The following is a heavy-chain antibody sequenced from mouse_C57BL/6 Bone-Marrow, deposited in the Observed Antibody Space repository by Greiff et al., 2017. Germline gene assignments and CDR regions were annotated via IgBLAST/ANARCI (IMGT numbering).Heavy chain of an antibody. CDR2: ISDGGSYT. CDR1: GFTFSSYA. J-gene: IGHJ3*01. D-gene: IGHD1-1*01. CDR3: ARDLYGSSYQFAY. V-gene: IGHV5-4*01. Sequence: EVNLVESGGGLVKPGGSLKLSCAASGFTFSSYAMSWVRQTPEKRLEWVATISDGGSYTYYPDNVKGRFTISRDNAKNNLYLQMSHLKSEDTAMYYCARDLYGSSYQFAYWGQGTLVTVSA.